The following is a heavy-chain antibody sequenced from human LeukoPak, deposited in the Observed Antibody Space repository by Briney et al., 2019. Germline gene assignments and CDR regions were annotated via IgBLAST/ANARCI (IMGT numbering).Heavy chain of an antibody. CDR1: GFTFSSYW. J-gene: IGHJ6*04. V-gene: IGHV3-7*03. Sequence: GGSLRLPCAASGFTFSSYWMSWVRQAPGKGLEWVANIKQDGSEKYYVDSVKGRFTISRDNAKNSLYLQMNSLRAEDTAVYYCAREVRGSNEYYYYYYGMDVWGKGTTVTVSS. CDR3: AREVRGSNEYYYYYYGMDV. D-gene: IGHD4-11*01. CDR2: IKQDGSEK.